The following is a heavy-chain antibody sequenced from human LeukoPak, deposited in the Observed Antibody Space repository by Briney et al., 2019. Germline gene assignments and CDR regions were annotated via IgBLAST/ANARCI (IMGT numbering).Heavy chain of an antibody. Sequence: GGSLRLSCAASGFTFSNYGMHWVRQAPGKGLEWVAVIWFDGTNKYYADSVRGRSTISRDNSKNTLYLQMSSLRAEDTAAYYCARGHNTGSYRIYFDYWGQGIRVTVSS. D-gene: IGHD1-26*01. CDR3: ARGHNTGSYRIYFDY. V-gene: IGHV3-33*01. J-gene: IGHJ4*02. CDR2: IWFDGTNK. CDR1: GFTFSNYG.